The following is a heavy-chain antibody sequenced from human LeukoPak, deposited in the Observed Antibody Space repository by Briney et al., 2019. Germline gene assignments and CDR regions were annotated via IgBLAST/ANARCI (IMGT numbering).Heavy chain of an antibody. CDR2: INPNTGGT. CDR1: GDTFSGRY. V-gene: IGHV1-2*02. D-gene: IGHD2-21*01. Sequence: AAVKVFCKASGDTFSGRYMLGVRQAPGRGLEGMGWINPNTGGTNYAEKFQGRDTLTRDTSISTAYMELNWLTSDDTALYYCARVAYCGSGCYYYFDYWGQGTLITVSS. CDR3: ARVAYCGSGCYYYFDY. J-gene: IGHJ4*02.